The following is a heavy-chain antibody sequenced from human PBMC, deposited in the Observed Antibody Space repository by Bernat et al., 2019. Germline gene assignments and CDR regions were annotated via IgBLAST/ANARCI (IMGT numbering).Heavy chain of an antibody. Sequence: VQLVESGGGVVQPGRSLRLSCAASGFTFSSYEMNWVRQAPGKGLEWVSYISSSGSTIYYADSVKGRFTISRDNAKNSLYLQMNSLRAEDTAVYYCARVRSCTGCPENYNWFDPWGQGTLVTVSS. D-gene: IGHD2-8*02. CDR3: ARVRSCTGCPENYNWFDP. J-gene: IGHJ5*02. CDR1: GFTFSSYE. V-gene: IGHV3-48*03. CDR2: ISSSGSTI.